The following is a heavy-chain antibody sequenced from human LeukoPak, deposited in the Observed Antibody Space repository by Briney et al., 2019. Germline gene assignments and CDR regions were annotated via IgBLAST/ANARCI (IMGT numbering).Heavy chain of an antibody. CDR1: GFKFEDYA. Sequence: GRSLRLSCVGSGFKFEDYAMHWIRQAPGKGLEWVPGINWSSGSVEYAVSVKGRFTISRDNAMNSLYLQMTSLRSEDTALYYCVKDKGVAMARRRGNSLDVWGSGTTVTVTS. D-gene: IGHD2-21*01. J-gene: IGHJ3*01. V-gene: IGHV3-9*01. CDR3: VKDKGVAMARRRGNSLDV. CDR2: INWSSGSV.